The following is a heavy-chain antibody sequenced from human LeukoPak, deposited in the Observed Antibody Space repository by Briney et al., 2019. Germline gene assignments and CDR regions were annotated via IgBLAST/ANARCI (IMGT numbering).Heavy chain of an antibody. CDR3: ARRYCSGGSCAAFDY. Sequence: VASVKVSCKASGYTFTSYGISWVRQAPGQGLEWMGWISVYNGNTNYVQKLQGRVTMTTDTSTTTAYMELRSLRSDDTAVYYCARRYCSGGSCAAFDYWGQGTLVIVSS. J-gene: IGHJ4*02. CDR2: ISVYNGNT. CDR1: GYTFTSYG. D-gene: IGHD2-15*01. V-gene: IGHV1-18*01.